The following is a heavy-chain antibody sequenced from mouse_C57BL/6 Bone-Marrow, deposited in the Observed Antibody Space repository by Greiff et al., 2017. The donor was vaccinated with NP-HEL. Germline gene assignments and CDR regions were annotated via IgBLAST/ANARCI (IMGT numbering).Heavy chain of an antibody. CDR3: ARWGNYWYFDV. V-gene: IGHV1-59*01. CDR2: IDPSASYT. Sequence: QVQLQQPGAELVRPGTSVKLSCKASGYTFTSYWMHWVKQRPGQGLEWIGVIDPSASYTNYNQKFKGKATLTVDTSSSTAYMQLSSLTSEDSAVYYCARWGNYWYFDVWGTGTTVTVSS. J-gene: IGHJ1*03. D-gene: IGHD2-1*01. CDR1: GYTFTSYW.